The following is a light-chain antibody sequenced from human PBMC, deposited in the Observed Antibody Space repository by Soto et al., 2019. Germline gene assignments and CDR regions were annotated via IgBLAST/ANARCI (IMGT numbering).Light chain of an antibody. V-gene: IGKV1-5*03. CDR2: EAS. CDR1: QNINNW. CDR3: QQYNSYSWT. J-gene: IGKJ1*01. Sequence: DIQMTQSPSTLSASVGDRVTITCRASQNINNWLAWYQQKPGKAPNLLIYEASNLESGVPSRFGGSRSGTEFTHTISSLQPEDFATYYCQQYNSYSWTFGQGTKVEIK.